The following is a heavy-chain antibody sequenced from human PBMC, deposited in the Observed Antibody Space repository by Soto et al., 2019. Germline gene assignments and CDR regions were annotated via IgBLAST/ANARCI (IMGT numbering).Heavy chain of an antibody. Sequence: PGESLKISCKGSAYNFANYWISWVRQMPGKGLEWMGIIYPGDSDTRYSPSFQGQVTISADKSISTAYLQWSSLKASDTAMYYCASAGYSSRDAFDIWGQGTMVTVSS. D-gene: IGHD6-13*01. V-gene: IGHV5-51*01. J-gene: IGHJ3*02. CDR3: ASAGYSSRDAFDI. CDR1: AYNFANYW. CDR2: IYPGDSDT.